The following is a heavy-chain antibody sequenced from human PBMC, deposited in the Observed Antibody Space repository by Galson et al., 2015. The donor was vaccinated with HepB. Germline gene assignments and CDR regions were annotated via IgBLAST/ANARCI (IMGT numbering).Heavy chain of an antibody. CDR1: GGSISSSTYY. CDR3: ARHPEYYGSGTYGLYHFDY. D-gene: IGHD3-10*01. CDR2: IYYSGIT. Sequence: ETLSLTCTVSGGSISSSTYYWGWIRQPPGKGLEWIGSIYYSGITYYSPSLKSRVTISVDTSKNQFSLKLSSVTAADTAVYYCARHPEYYGSGTYGLYHFDYWGQGTLVTVSS. V-gene: IGHV4-39*01. J-gene: IGHJ4*02.